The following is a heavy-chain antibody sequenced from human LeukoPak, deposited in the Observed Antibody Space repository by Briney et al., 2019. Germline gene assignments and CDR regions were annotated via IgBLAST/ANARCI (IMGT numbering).Heavy chain of an antibody. V-gene: IGHV4-31*03. Sequence: SETLSLTCTVSGGSISSGGYYWSWIRQHPGKGLEWIGYIYYSGSTYYNPSLKSRVTISVDTPKNQFSLKLSSVTAADTAVYYCARSVLYYYYYIDVWGKGTTVTVSS. CDR3: ARSVLYYYYYIDV. CDR2: IYYSGST. D-gene: IGHD3-10*01. CDR1: GGSISSGGYY. J-gene: IGHJ6*03.